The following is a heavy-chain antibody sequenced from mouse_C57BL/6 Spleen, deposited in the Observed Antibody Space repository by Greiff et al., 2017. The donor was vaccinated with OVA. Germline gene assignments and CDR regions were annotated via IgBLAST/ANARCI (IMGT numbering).Heavy chain of an antibody. CDR3: ARRGYYGSSAFAY. J-gene: IGHJ3*01. D-gene: IGHD1-1*01. CDR1: GFNIKDYY. V-gene: IGHV14-2*01. CDR2: IDPEGGGT. Sequence: EVQLQQSGAELVKPGASVKLSCTASGFNIKDYYMHWVKQRTEQGLEWIGRIDPEGGGTNYAPKFQGKATITADTSSNTAYLQLSSLTSEDTAVSYCARRGYYGSSAFAYWGQGTLVTVSA.